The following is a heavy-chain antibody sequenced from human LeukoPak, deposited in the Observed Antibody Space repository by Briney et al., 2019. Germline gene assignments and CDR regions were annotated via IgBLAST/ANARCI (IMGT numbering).Heavy chain of an antibody. CDR1: GFTFNNAW. CDR2: IKSKTAGGTI. D-gene: IGHD3-10*01. CDR3: TTDCGSGSYYY. Sequence: GGSLRLSCAPSGFTFNNAWMPWVRQAPGKGLEWVGRIKSKTAGGTIEYAAPAEGRFNIPRDDSTTSVYLQIKSLKTGDIVVYYCTTDCGSGSYYYWGQGTLVTVSS. V-gene: IGHV3-15*01. J-gene: IGHJ4*01.